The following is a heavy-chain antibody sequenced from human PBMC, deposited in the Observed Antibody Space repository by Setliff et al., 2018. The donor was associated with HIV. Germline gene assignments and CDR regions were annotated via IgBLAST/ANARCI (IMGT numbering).Heavy chain of an antibody. Sequence: PSETLSLTCTVSGGSISSRTYYWSWIRQPAGKGPEWIGYIYYSGSTKYNPSLKSRVTISVDTSKNHFSLKLSSVTAADTAVYYCARDPSSGWSYYFDYWGQGTLVTVSS. CDR3: ARDPSSGWSYYFDY. J-gene: IGHJ4*02. CDR2: IYYSGST. CDR1: GGSISSRTYY. V-gene: IGHV4-61*10. D-gene: IGHD6-19*01.